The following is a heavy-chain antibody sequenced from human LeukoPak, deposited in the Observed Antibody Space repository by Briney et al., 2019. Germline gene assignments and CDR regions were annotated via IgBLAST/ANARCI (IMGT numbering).Heavy chain of an antibody. V-gene: IGHV1-2*04. D-gene: IGHD6-13*01. CDR2: INPNSGGT. Sequence: ASVKVSCKASGYTFTSYYMHWVRQAPGQGLEWMGWINPNSGGTNYAQKFQGWVTMTRDTSISTAYMELSRLRSDDTAVYYCAREQTGYSSSWYRETAYFQHWGQGTLVTVSS. CDR1: GYTFTSYY. CDR3: AREQTGYSSSWYRETAYFQH. J-gene: IGHJ1*01.